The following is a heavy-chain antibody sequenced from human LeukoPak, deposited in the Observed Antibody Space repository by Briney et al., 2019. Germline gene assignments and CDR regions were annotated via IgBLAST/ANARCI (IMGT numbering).Heavy chain of an antibody. CDR3: ARDPLVGYVDV. D-gene: IGHD2-8*02. CDR1: GFTFSSYS. CDR2: ISSSSSYI. V-gene: IGHV3-21*01. Sequence: GGSLRLSCAASGFTFSSYSMNWVRQAPGNGLEWVSSISSSSSYIYYADSVKGRFTISRDNAKNSLYLQMNSLRAEDTAVYYCARDPLVGYVDVWGKGTTVTVSS. J-gene: IGHJ6*03.